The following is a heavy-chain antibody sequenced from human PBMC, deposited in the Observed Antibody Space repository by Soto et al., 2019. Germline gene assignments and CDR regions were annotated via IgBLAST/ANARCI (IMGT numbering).Heavy chain of an antibody. J-gene: IGHJ5*02. CDR2: INPGDSDT. D-gene: IGHD1-26*01. V-gene: IGHV5-51*01. CDR1: GYRFTNHW. CDR3: ASHISGNWFDP. Sequence: GESLKISCKASGYRFTNHWIGWVRQMPGKGLEWMGIINPGDSDTRYSPSFQGQVTISADKSISTAYLQWGSLKASDTAMYYCASHISGNWFDPRGQGTLVTVSS.